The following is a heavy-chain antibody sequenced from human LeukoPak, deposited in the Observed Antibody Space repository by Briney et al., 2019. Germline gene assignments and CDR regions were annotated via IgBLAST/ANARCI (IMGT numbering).Heavy chain of an antibody. V-gene: IGHV1-18*03. D-gene: IGHD2-15*01. J-gene: IGHJ4*02. CDR2: ISAHNGNT. CDR3: ARDCSGGSCYYNYFDY. Sequence: ASVKVSCKASGYTFTSYGISWVRQAPGQGLEWMGWISAHNGNTNYAQKLQGRVTMTTDTSTSTAYMELRSLRSDDMAVYYCARDCSGGSCYYNYFDYWGQGTLVTVSS. CDR1: GYTFTSYG.